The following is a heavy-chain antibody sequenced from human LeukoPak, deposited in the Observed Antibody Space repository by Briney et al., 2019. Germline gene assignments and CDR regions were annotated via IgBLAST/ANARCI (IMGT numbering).Heavy chain of an antibody. CDR3: ARQTGSGLFILP. V-gene: IGHV4-39*01. D-gene: IGHD3/OR15-3a*01. CDR2: IYYSGNT. CDR1: TYSISSSNSY. J-gene: IGHJ4*02. Sequence: PSETLSLTCTVSTYSISSSNSYWGWIRQPPGKGLEWIGSIYYSGNTYYNASLKSQVSISIDTSKNQFSLKLTSVTAADTAVYYCARQTGSGLFILPGGQGTLVTVSS.